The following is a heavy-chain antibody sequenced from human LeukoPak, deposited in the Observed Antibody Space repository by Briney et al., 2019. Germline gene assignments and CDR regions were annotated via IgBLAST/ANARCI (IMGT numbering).Heavy chain of an antibody. V-gene: IGHV3-30-3*01. CDR3: ARDSTTVTTFDYYYYMDV. CDR2: ISYDGSNK. Sequence: GGSLRLSCAASGFTFSSYAMHWVRQAPGKGLEWVAVISYDGSNKYYADSVKGRFTISRDNSKNTLYLQMNSLRAEDTAVYYCARDSTTVTTFDYYYYMDVWGKGTTVTVSS. CDR1: GFTFSSYA. D-gene: IGHD4-11*01. J-gene: IGHJ6*03.